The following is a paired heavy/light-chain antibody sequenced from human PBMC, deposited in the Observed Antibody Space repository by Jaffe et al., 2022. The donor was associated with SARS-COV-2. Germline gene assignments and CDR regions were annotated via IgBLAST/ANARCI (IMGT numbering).Heavy chain of an antibody. D-gene: IGHD2-21*01. J-gene: IGHJ4*02. CDR3: ARGGGGVDY. V-gene: IGHV3-7*01. Sequence: EVQLVESGGGLVQPGGSLRLSCAASGFTFNNYWMSWVRQAPGKGLEWVANIKPDGSEEHYVDSVKGRFTISRDNAKNSLYLQMNSLRAEDTAVYYCARGGGGVDYWGQGTLVTVSS. CDR2: IKPDGSEE. CDR1: GFTFNNYW.
Light chain of an antibody. CDR2: AAS. CDR1: QGIRND. CDR3: LQHNSYPRT. Sequence: DIQMTQSPASLSASVGDRVTITCRASQGIRNDLGWYQQKPGRAPKRLIYAASTLQSGVPSRFSGSGSGTEFTLTISSLQPEDFATYYCLQHNSYPRTFGHGTKVEIK. V-gene: IGKV1-17*01. J-gene: IGKJ1*01.